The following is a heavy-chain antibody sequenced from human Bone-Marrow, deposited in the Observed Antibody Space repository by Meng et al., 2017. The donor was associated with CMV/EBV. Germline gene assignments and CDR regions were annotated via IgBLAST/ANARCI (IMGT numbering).Heavy chain of an antibody. CDR3: ARDRGLHVTVRYFDY. V-gene: IGHV1-46*01. CDR1: GYTFTSYY. J-gene: IGHJ4*02. CDR2: INPSGGST. D-gene: IGHD5-24*01. Sequence: ASVKVSCKASGYTFTSYYMHWVRQAPGQGLEWMGIINPSGGSTSYAQKFQGRVTMTRDTSTSTVYMELSSLRSEDTAVYYCARDRGLHVTVRYFDYWGQGTLVTFSS.